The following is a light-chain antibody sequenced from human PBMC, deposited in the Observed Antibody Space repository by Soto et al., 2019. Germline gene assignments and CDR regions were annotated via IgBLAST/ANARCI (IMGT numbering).Light chain of an antibody. CDR2: GAS. V-gene: IGKV3D-15*01. J-gene: IGKJ1*01. Sequence: EIVLTQPPGTLSVSPGDRVTLSCRASQSISINLAWYQHKPGQAPRLLIHGASTRATGVPARISGSGSGTEFTLTISSLQSEDFAVYYCQQFRNWPWTFGQGTKVDI. CDR1: QSISIN. CDR3: QQFRNWPWT.